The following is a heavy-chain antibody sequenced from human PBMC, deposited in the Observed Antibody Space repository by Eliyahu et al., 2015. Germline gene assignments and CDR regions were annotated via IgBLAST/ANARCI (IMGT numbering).Heavy chain of an antibody. CDR3: AYRRVDXGACWFDS. Sequence: QITLKESGPTVLKPTQTLTLTCNFSGFSLTTNSMAVGWIRQPPGKALEWLALLYWDDAKRYSPSLQSRLTITKDTSKNQVVLTMANVDPLDTGTYYCAYRRVDXGACWFDSWGQGTQVTVST. CDR2: LYWDDAK. CDR1: GFSLTTNSMA. V-gene: IGHV2-5*02. D-gene: IGHD1-26*01. J-gene: IGHJ5*01.